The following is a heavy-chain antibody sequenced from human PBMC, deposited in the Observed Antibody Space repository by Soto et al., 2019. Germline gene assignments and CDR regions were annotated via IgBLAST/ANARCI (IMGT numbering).Heavy chain of an antibody. V-gene: IGHV4-28*01. CDR1: GYSISSSNW. CDR2: IYYSGTT. Sequence: PSETLSLTCAVSGYSISSSNWWGWIRQPPGKGLEWIGYIYYSGTTYYNPSLKSRVTMSVDTSKNQFSLKLTSVTAVDTAVYYCARTAGSSWSFVRKFDYWGQGTLVTVSS. J-gene: IGHJ4*02. CDR3: ARTAGSSWSFVRKFDY. D-gene: IGHD6-13*01.